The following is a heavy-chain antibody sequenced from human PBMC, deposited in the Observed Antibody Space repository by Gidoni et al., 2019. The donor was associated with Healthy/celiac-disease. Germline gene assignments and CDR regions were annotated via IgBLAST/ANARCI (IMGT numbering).Heavy chain of an antibody. V-gene: IGHV3-7*03. CDR2: IKQDGSEK. J-gene: IGHJ4*02. D-gene: IGHD2-15*01. CDR1: GFTLSRYW. CDR3: ARDLPPRSRIGIVPL. Sequence: EVQLVESGGGLVQPGGSLRLSCAASGFTLSRYWMSWVRQAPGKGLEWVANIKQDGSEKYYVDSVKGRFTISRDNAKNSLYLQMNSLRAEDTAVYYCARDLPPRSRIGIVPLWGQGTLVTVSS.